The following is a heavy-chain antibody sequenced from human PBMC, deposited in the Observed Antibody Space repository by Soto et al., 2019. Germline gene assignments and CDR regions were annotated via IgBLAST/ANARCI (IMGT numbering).Heavy chain of an antibody. Sequence: QVQVVESGGGLVKPGGSLRLSCAASGFNFGDYYMTWIRQAPGKGLEWVSHISGSGGTIYYADSVKGRFTISRDNAKNSLYLQMNSLRAEDTAVFYCARVVDNGYYPDYWGQGTLVTVSS. CDR1: GFNFGDYY. D-gene: IGHD3-3*01. J-gene: IGHJ4*02. CDR3: ARVVDNGYYPDY. CDR2: ISGSGGTI. V-gene: IGHV3-11*01.